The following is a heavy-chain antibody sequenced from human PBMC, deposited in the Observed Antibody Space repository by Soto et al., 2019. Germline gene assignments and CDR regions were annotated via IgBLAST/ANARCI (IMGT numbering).Heavy chain of an antibody. CDR1: GYTFTRYT. Sequence: QVQLVQSGAEVKKPGASVKVSCKASGYTFTRYTMYWVRQAPGQRLECMGWINAGNDNIKYSQKFQGRVTITTDTSASTADMDLTSLRSEDTAVYYCAIFGGSVSGWGQGTLVTVSS. CDR3: AIFGGSVSG. V-gene: IGHV1-3*01. D-gene: IGHD3-10*01. J-gene: IGHJ4*02. CDR2: INAGNDNI.